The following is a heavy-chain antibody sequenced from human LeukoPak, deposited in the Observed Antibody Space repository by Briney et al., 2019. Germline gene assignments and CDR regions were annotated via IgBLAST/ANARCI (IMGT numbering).Heavy chain of an antibody. J-gene: IGHJ3*02. V-gene: IGHV3-7*01. Sequence: GGSLRLSCAASGFTFSSYWMSWVRQAPGKGLEWVANIKQDGSEKYYVDSVKGRFTISRDNAKNSLYLQMNSLRAEDTAVYYCARDYWNYGLQAFDIWGQGTMVTVSS. D-gene: IGHD1-7*01. CDR3: ARDYWNYGLQAFDI. CDR1: GFTFSSYW. CDR2: IKQDGSEK.